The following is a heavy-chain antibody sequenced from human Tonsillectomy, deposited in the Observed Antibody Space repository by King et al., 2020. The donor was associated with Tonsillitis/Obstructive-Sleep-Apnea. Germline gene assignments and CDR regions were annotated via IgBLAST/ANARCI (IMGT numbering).Heavy chain of an antibody. CDR2: ISSSSSTI. Sequence: VQLVESGGGLVQPGGSLRLSCAASGFTFSSYSMNWVRQAPGKGREWVSYISSSSSTIYYADSVKGRFTISRDNAKNSLYLQMNSLRDEDTAVYYCARERDYDFWSGPFDYWGQGTLVTVSS. J-gene: IGHJ4*02. V-gene: IGHV3-48*02. CDR3: ARERDYDFWSGPFDY. CDR1: GFTFSSYS. D-gene: IGHD3-3*01.